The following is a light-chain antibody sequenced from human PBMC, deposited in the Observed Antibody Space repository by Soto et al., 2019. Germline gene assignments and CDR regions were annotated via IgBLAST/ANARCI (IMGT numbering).Light chain of an antibody. CDR1: QSVSSN. V-gene: IGKV3-15*01. Sequence: EIVITQSPATLSVSPGERATLSCRASQSVSSNLAWYQQKPGQAPRLLIYGASTRATGIPARFSGSGSGTEFTLTISSLQSEDFAVYYCQQRYNWPQTFGQGTKVDIK. J-gene: IGKJ1*01. CDR3: QQRYNWPQT. CDR2: GAS.